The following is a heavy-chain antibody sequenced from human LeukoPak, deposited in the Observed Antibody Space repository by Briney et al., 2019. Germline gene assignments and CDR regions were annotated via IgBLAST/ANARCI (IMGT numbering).Heavy chain of an antibody. Sequence: GGSLRLSCAASGFTFSGYWMSWVRQAPGKGLEWVANIKQDGSEKYYVDSVKGRFTISRDNTKNSVYLQMNSLRAEDTAVYYCARAGGSGSYCHDWGQGTLVTVSS. CDR1: GFTFSGYW. CDR2: IKQDGSEK. CDR3: ARAGGSGSYCHD. J-gene: IGHJ4*02. V-gene: IGHV3-7*01. D-gene: IGHD3-10*01.